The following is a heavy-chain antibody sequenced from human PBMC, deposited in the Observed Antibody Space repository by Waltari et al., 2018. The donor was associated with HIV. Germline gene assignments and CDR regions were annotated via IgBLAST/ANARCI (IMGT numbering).Heavy chain of an antibody. V-gene: IGHV3-21*02. CDR3: VKMFCGGDCRNAFDF. J-gene: IGHJ3*01. D-gene: IGHD2-21*02. CDR2: IDSDSYYI. Sequence: EVQLVQSGGGLVKPGGSLRLSCAASGFTFSAFSMHWVRQVPGKGLEWVSSIDSDSYYIYYADSVRGRFTISRDNVQNSVYLQMNSLRADDTAMYYCVKMFCGGDCRNAFDFWGQGTLVSVSS. CDR1: GFTFSAFS.